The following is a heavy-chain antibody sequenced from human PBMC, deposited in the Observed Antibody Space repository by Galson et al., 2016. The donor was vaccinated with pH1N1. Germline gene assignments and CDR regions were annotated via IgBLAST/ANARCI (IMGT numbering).Heavy chain of an antibody. CDR1: GGSISSRY. CDR3: ARGWNLDAFDI. CDR2: VYTSGRT. D-gene: IGHD1-1*01. J-gene: IGHJ3*02. Sequence: ETLSLTCTVSGGSISSRYWSWIRQPAGKGLEWIGRVYTSGRTDSNPSLKSRVTMSMDTSNSQFSMILNSVTSADTALYYCARGWNLDAFDIWGQGTMVTVSS. V-gene: IGHV4-4*07.